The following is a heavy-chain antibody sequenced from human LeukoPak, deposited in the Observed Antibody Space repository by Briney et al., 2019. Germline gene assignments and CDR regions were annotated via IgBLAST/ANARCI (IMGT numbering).Heavy chain of an antibody. J-gene: IGHJ4*02. CDR1: GGSISSGDYY. D-gene: IGHD3-22*01. V-gene: IGHV4-30-4*08. Sequence: PSETLSLTCTVSGGSISSGDYYWSWIRQPPGTGLEWIGYIYYSGSTYYNPSLKSRVTIPVDTSKNQFSLKLSSVTAADTAVYYCARAGYYYDSSGPPGYWGQGTLVTVSS. CDR3: ARAGYYYDSSGPPGY. CDR2: IYYSGST.